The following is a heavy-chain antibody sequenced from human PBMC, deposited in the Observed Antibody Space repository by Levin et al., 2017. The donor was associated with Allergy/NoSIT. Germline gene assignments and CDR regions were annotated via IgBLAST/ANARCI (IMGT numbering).Heavy chain of an antibody. V-gene: IGHV3-53*01. CDR2: IYTGGTS. CDR1: GVTVSSNF. CDR3: ATSKDSGFDAFDV. D-gene: IGHD6-19*01. Sequence: GGSLRLSCAASGVTVSSNFMSWVRQAPGKGLDWVSIIYTGGTSSYTDSVKGRFTLTRDNSKNTVFLQMNSLRAEDTAIYYCATSKDSGFDAFDVWGQGTMVTVSS. J-gene: IGHJ3*01.